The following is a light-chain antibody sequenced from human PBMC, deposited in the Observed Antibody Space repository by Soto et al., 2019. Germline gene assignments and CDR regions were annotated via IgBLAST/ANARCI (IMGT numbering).Light chain of an antibody. V-gene: IGLV1-44*01. CDR3: AAWDGSLNVYD. Sequence: QSVLTQPPSASGTPGQRVTISCSGSSSNIGSHAVNWYRQLPGTAPKLLIYTTNKRPAGVPARFSGSKSGTSASLAISGLQSEDEADYYCAAWDGSLNVYDFGNGSKVTV. J-gene: IGLJ1*01. CDR1: SSNIGSHA. CDR2: TTN.